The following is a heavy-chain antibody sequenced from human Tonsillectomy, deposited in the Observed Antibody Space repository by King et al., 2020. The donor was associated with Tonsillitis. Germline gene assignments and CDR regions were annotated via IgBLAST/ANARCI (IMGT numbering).Heavy chain of an antibody. CDR2: VYASGKT. Sequence: QLQESGPGLVKPSETLSLTCTVSGVSMRTTYWSWIRRPAGKGLEWIGRVYASGKTYHNPSLKSRVAMSIDTSKNQFSLRLSSVTAADTAVYYCARDRVDYYDSATYDPLYFDSWGQGTLVTVSS. CDR1: GVSMRTTY. CDR3: ARDRVDYYDSATYDPLYFDS. D-gene: IGHD3-22*01. J-gene: IGHJ4*02. V-gene: IGHV4-4*07.